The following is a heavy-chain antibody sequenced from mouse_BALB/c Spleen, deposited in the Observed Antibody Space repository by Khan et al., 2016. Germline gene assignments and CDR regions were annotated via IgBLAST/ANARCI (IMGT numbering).Heavy chain of an antibody. D-gene: IGHD1-1*02. CDR2: INPSTGYT. CDR3: ARGGSPFYFDY. J-gene: IGHJ2*01. V-gene: IGHV1-7*01. CDR1: GYTFTSYW. Sequence: QVQLQQSGAELAKPGASVKMSCKASGYTFTSYWMHWVKQRPGQGLEWIGYINPSTGYTEYNQKFKDKATLTADKSSSTAYMQLSSLTSEDSAVFYCARGGSPFYFDYWGQGTTLTVSA.